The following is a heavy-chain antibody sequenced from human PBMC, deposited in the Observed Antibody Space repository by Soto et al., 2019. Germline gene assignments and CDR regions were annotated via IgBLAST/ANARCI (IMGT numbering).Heavy chain of an antibody. D-gene: IGHD2-21*01. V-gene: IGHV1-69*13. Sequence: ASVKVSCKASGYTFTSYAMHWVRQAPGQGLEWMGGIIPFFGAPNHSQKFQGRVTITADESTTIVYMELSSLRSEDTAVYYCARDRGSGRVRFNYYYGMDVWGQGTTVTVSS. CDR1: GYTFTSYA. CDR3: ARDRGSGRVRFNYYYGMDV. CDR2: IIPFFGAP. J-gene: IGHJ6*02.